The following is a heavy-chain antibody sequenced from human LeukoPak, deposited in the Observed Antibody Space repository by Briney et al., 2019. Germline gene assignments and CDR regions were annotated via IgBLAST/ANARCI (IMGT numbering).Heavy chain of an antibody. CDR2: INPNSGGT. J-gene: IGHJ6*02. Sequence: GASVKVSCKASGYTFTGYYMHWVRQAPGQGLEWMGWINPNSGGTNYAQKFQGRVTMTRDTSISTAYMELSRLRSDDTAVCYCARETTMGIYYYGMDVWGQGTTVTVSS. D-gene: IGHD5-18*01. CDR1: GYTFTGYY. CDR3: ARETTMGIYYYGMDV. V-gene: IGHV1-2*02.